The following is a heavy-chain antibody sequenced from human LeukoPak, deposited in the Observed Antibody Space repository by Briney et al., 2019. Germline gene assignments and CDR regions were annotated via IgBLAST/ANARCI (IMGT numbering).Heavy chain of an antibody. D-gene: IGHD6-13*01. Sequence: GGSLRLSCEASGFTFSSFGMHWVRQAPGKGLEWAAFIRYDGSDKYYGDSVKGRSTISRDNSNNALFLQMNSLRAEDTSTYYCASATFSNWFYFDQWGQGTLVTVSS. CDR2: IRYDGSDK. V-gene: IGHV3-30*02. CDR3: ASATFSNWFYFDQ. CDR1: GFTFSSFG. J-gene: IGHJ4*02.